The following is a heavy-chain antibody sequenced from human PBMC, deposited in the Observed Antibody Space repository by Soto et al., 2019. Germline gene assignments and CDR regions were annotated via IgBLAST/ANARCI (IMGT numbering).Heavy chain of an antibody. J-gene: IGHJ6*02. D-gene: IGHD2-21*02. V-gene: IGHV1-18*01. CDR1: GYTFTRSG. CDR2: ISSYNGDT. CDR3: ARESVTPYYYYGMDA. Sequence: QVQLVQSGAEVKKPGASVKVSCKASGYTFTRSGISWVRQAPGQGPEWMGWISSYNGDTNYAQKFQGRVTMTTDTATSTAYMELRSLRSDDTAVYYCARESVTPYYYYGMDAWGQGTPVTVSS.